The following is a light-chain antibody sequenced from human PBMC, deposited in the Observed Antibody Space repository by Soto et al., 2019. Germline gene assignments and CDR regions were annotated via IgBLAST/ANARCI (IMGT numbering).Light chain of an antibody. V-gene: IGKV1-39*01. J-gene: IGKJ1*01. Sequence: DIQMTQSPSSLSASVGDRVTITCRASQSISSYLNWYQQKPGKAPKLLIYDASSLESGVPSRFSGRGSGTELTITISSLQPDDFEVYYCQQCGSAPLTFGQGTKVDIK. CDR1: QSISSY. CDR2: DAS. CDR3: QQCGSAPLT.